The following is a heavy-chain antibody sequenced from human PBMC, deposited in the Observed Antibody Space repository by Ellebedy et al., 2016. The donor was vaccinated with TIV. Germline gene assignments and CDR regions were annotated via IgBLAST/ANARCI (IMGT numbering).Heavy chain of an antibody. CDR2: ISSSGSTI. CDR1: GFTFSTYE. D-gene: IGHD4-23*01. Sequence: GESLKISCAASGFTFSTYEMNWVRQAPGKGLECVSYISSSGSTIYYADSVKGRFTISRDNAKNSLYLQIDSLSADDTAVYYCAKDHFPGNGRYYSFDIWGRGKMVTVSS. CDR3: AKDHFPGNGRYYSFDI. V-gene: IGHV3-48*03. J-gene: IGHJ3*02.